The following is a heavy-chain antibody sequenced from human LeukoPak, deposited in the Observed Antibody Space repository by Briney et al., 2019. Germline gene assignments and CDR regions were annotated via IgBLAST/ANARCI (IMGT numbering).Heavy chain of an antibody. Sequence: ASVEVSCKASGYTFTDYYIHWVRQAPGQGLEWMASINPHGGVTNSAQEFQGRVTVTRDASISTAYLELSGLRSDDTAVYYCARERTPIALKIMIIFDSWGQGTLITVSS. CDR2: INPHGGVT. V-gene: IGHV1-2*02. CDR1: GYTFTDYY. CDR3: ARERTPIALKIMIIFDS. J-gene: IGHJ5*01. D-gene: IGHD3-16*01.